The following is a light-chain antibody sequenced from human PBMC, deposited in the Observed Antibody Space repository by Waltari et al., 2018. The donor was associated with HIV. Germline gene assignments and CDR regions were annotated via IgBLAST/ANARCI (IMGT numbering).Light chain of an antibody. Sequence: QSALTQPASVSGSPGQSIPIPCTGTSSDVEGYNHVPWYQQHPGTAPTRMILGVSNRPSGVSNRFSGSKSGNTASLTISGLQAEDEADYYCSSYTRSSTLGVFGTGTKVTVL. CDR3: SSYTRSSTLGV. CDR1: SSDVEGYNH. CDR2: GVS. J-gene: IGLJ1*01. V-gene: IGLV2-14*03.